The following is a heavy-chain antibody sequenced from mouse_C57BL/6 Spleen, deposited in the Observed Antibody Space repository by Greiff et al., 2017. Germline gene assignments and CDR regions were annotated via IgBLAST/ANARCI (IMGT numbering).Heavy chain of an antibody. Sequence: EVQLQQSGPELVKPGASVKISCKASGYSFTGYYMNWVKQSPEKSLEWIGEINPSTGGTTYNQKFKAKATLTVDKSSSTAYMQLKSLTSEDSAVYYCARSHYCGSSYGYFDVWGTGTTVTVSS. D-gene: IGHD1-1*01. CDR1: GYSFTGYY. J-gene: IGHJ1*03. V-gene: IGHV1-42*01. CDR2: INPSTGGT. CDR3: ARSHYCGSSYGYFDV.